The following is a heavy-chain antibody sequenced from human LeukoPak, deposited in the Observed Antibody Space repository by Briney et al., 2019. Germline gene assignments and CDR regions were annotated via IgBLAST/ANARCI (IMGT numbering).Heavy chain of an antibody. CDR2: ISGSGGST. CDR3: AQQVAAKVNAFDI. J-gene: IGHJ3*02. CDR1: GFTFCSYG. V-gene: IGHV3-23*01. Sequence: GGSLRLSCGASGFTFCSYGISWVRQAPGKGLGWVSAISGSGGSTYYADSVKGRFTISRDNSKNTLYLQMNSLRAEDTAVYYCAQQVAAKVNAFDIWGQGTMVTVSS. D-gene: IGHD2-15*01.